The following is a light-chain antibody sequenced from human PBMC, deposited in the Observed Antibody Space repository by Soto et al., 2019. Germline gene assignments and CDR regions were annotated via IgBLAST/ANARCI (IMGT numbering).Light chain of an antibody. V-gene: IGKV1-5*03. Sequence: DIQMTQSPSTLSASVGDRVTLTCRASESISIWSAWYQQKPGKAPNLLINKASSLQSEVPSRFSGSGSGTEFTLTITSPQPDDFAVYYCQQYKSSSTFGQGTKVDIK. CDR1: ESISIW. CDR3: QQYKSSST. CDR2: KAS. J-gene: IGKJ1*01.